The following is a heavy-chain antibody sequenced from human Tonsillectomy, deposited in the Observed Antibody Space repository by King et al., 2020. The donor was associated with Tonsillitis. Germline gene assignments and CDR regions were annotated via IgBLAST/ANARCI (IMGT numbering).Heavy chain of an antibody. CDR2: ISGSGGST. CDR1: GFTFSSYA. J-gene: IGHJ4*02. CDR3: AKGKYSSSWWYFDY. V-gene: IGHV3-23*01. D-gene: IGHD6-13*01. Sequence: VQLLESGGGLVQPGGSLRLSCAASGFTFSSYAMSWVRQAPGKGLEWVSAISGSGGSTYYADTVKGRVTISRDNSKNTLYLQMNSLRAEDTAVYYCAKGKYSSSWWYFDYWGQGTLVTVSS.